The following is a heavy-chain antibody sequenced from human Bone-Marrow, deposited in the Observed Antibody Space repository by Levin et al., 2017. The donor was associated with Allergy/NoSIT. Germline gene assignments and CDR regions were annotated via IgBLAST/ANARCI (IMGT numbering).Heavy chain of an antibody. J-gene: IGHJ6*02. Sequence: GGSLRLSCAASGFTFSDYYMSWIRQAPGKGLEWVSYISSSGSTIYYADSVKGRFTISRDNAKNSLYLQMNSLRAEDTAVYYCARVGVVTPRSASYYYYGMDVWGQGTTVTVSS. CDR3: ARVGVVTPRSASYYYYGMDV. CDR2: ISSSGSTI. CDR1: GFTFSDYY. D-gene: IGHD3-3*01. V-gene: IGHV3-11*01.